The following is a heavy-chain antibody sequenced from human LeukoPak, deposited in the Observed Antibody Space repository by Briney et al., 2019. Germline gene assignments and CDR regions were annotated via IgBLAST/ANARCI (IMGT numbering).Heavy chain of an antibody. D-gene: IGHD6-6*01. CDR1: GFTFSSYA. V-gene: IGHV3-23*01. CDR3: AKDHLYSSSSYFDY. Sequence: GSLRLSCAASGFTFSSYAMSWVRQAPGKGLEWVSSISGSGGSTYYADSVKGRFTISRDNSKNTLYLQMNSLRAEDTAVYYCAKDHLYSSSSYFDYWGQGTLVTVSS. J-gene: IGHJ4*02. CDR2: ISGSGGST.